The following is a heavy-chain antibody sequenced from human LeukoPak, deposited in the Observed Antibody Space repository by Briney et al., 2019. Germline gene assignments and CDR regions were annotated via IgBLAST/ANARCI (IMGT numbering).Heavy chain of an antibody. J-gene: IGHJ4*02. V-gene: IGHV3-30*18. CDR3: AKESGSNWSPLDS. CDR1: GFTFSNYG. Sequence: GGSLRLSCAASGFTFSNYGMHWVRQAPGKGLEWVAMISYRGSNKYYADSVKGRFTISRDSSENTLYLQMDSLRADDTAVFYCAKESGSNWSPLDSWGQGTLVTVSS. D-gene: IGHD4-11*01. CDR2: ISYRGSNK.